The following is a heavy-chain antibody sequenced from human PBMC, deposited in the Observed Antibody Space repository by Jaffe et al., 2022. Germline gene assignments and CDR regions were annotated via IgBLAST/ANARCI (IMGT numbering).Heavy chain of an antibody. CDR3: ATRGTPKKRQYQLLWDYYYYMDV. CDR1: GYTFTSYY. CDR2: INPSGGST. V-gene: IGHV1-46*03. J-gene: IGHJ6*03. Sequence: QVQLVQSGAEVKKPGASVKVSCKASGYTFTSYYMHWVRQAPGQGLEWMGIINPSGGSTSYAQKFQGRVTMTRDTSTSTVYMELSSLRSEDTAVYYCATRGTPKKRQYQLLWDYYYYMDVWGKGTTVTVSS. D-gene: IGHD2-2*01.